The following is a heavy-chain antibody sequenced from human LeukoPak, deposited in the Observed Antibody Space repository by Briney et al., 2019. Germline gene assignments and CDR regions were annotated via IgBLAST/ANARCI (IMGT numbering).Heavy chain of an antibody. J-gene: IGHJ4*02. CDR1: GFTFSDSA. CDR3: AKDRMMAQ. D-gene: IGHD3-16*01. Sequence: GGSLRLSCRASGFTFSDSAMTWVRQAPGKGLEWVSVISTSGANTYYADSVKGRFTISRDNSKNTLFLQMASLRAEDTAVYYCAKDRMMAQWGQGTLVTVSS. V-gene: IGHV3-23*01. CDR2: ISTSGANT.